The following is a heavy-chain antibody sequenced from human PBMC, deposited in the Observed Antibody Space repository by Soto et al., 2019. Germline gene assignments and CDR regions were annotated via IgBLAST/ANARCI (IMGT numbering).Heavy chain of an antibody. Sequence: XETLSLTCTVSGGSFKSGSYSWSWIRQPPGKGLEWIGYVYHTGRTSYNPSLKSRVSISMDTSKNQFSLNLDSVTAADTAVYFCARDFAYFDYWGQGSLVTVSS. CDR3: ARDFAYFDY. D-gene: IGHD3-3*01. V-gene: IGHV4-61*01. CDR2: VYHTGRT. J-gene: IGHJ4*02. CDR1: GGSFKSGSYS.